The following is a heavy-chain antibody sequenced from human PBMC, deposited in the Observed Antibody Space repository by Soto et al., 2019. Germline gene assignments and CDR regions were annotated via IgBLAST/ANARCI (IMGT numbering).Heavy chain of an antibody. Sequence: GSLRLSCAASGFTFSSYGMHWVRQAPGKGLEWVAVISYDGSNKYYADSVKGRFTISRDNSKNTLYLQMNSLRAEDTAVYYCAKDRIRYSYGFYYFDYWGQGTLVTVSS. D-gene: IGHD5-18*01. V-gene: IGHV3-30*18. J-gene: IGHJ4*02. CDR1: GFTFSSYG. CDR3: AKDRIRYSYGFYYFDY. CDR2: ISYDGSNK.